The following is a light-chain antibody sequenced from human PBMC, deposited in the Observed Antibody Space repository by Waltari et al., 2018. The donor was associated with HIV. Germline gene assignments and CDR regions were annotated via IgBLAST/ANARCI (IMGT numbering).Light chain of an antibody. Sequence: SYVLTQPPSVSAAPGKTARITCGGKNIGTKSVNWYQQKAGQAPVVLIYQDTDRPSGIPDRFSGSNSEDTATLTIRRVEAGDEAVYYCQVWDTTTDPYVIFGGGTNLAV. J-gene: IGLJ2*01. CDR1: NIGTKS. CDR2: QDT. V-gene: IGLV3-21*01. CDR3: QVWDTTTDPYVI.